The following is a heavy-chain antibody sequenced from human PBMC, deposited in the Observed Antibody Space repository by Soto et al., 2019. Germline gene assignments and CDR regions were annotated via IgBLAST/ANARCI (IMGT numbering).Heavy chain of an antibody. J-gene: IGHJ4*02. CDR3: ARNTGTGLYDY. CDR1: GFTFSIYA. V-gene: IGHV3-64D*06. D-gene: IGHD2-8*02. Sequence: GGSLRLSCSASGFTFSIYAMHWVRQAPGKGLEYVSSISTNGGSTDYADSVKGRFTISRDNSKNTVYLQMSSLRVEDTAVYYCARNTGTGLYDYWGQGTLVTVPQ. CDR2: ISTNGGST.